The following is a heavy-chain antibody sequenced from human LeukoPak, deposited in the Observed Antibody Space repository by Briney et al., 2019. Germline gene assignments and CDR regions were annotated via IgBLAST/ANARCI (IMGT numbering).Heavy chain of an antibody. J-gene: IGHJ3*02. CDR3: AKDMRGSLFFDI. CDR2: ISGDGGST. Sequence: PGGSLRLSCAASGFTFSDYYMSWVRQAPGKGLEWVSLISGDGGSTYYADSAKGRFTVSRDNSKNSLYLQMNSLRTEDTASYYCAKDMRGSLFFDIWGQGTMVTVSS. V-gene: IGHV3-43*02. CDR1: GFTFSDYY.